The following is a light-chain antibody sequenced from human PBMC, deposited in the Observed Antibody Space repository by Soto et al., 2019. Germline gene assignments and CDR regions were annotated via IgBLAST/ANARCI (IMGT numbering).Light chain of an antibody. V-gene: IGLV1-47*01. CDR2: KNN. J-gene: IGLJ1*01. CDR1: SSNIGNND. CDR3: AAWDDSLGEV. Sequence: QSVLTQPPSPSGTPGQRVTISCSGNSSNIGNNDVYWYQQFPGTAPKLVVYKNNQRPSVVPDRFSGSKSVTSASLAISGLRSEDEADYYCAAWDDSLGEVFGTGTKVTVL.